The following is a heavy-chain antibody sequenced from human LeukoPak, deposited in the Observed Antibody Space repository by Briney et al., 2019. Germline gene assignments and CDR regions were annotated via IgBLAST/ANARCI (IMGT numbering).Heavy chain of an antibody. CDR3: AAGATGWIKQALDR. CDR1: GYTFIDYF. V-gene: IGHV1-2*02. Sequence: GASVKVSCKASGYTFIDYFLHWVRQAPGQGLEWMGWINPHNGDTNNAQKLRGRVSMTRDTSSNKASMYLSRLRLSGTAGCVFAAGATGWIKQALDRWVEGRLVAVSS. CDR2: INPHNGDT. D-gene: IGHD5-12*01. J-gene: IGHJ3*02.